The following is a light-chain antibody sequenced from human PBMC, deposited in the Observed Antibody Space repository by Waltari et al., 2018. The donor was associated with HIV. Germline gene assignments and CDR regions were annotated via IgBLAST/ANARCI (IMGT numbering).Light chain of an antibody. J-gene: IGLJ3*02. CDR2: RNN. CDR1: SSNIGSNY. V-gene: IGLV1-47*01. Sequence: QSVLTQPPSASGTPGQRVTIPCSRSSSNIGSNYGYWYQQPPGTAPKLLIYRNNQRPSGVPDRFSGSKSGTSASRAISGLRSEDEADYYCAAWDDSLSGLVFGGGTKVTVL. CDR3: AAWDDSLSGLV.